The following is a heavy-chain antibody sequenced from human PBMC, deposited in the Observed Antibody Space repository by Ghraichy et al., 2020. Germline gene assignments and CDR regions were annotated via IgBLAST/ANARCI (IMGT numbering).Heavy chain of an antibody. J-gene: IGHJ2*01. Sequence: GGSLRLSCAASGFTFSDHDMDWVRQAPGQGLEWVGRTRNKANSYTTEYAASVKGRFTISRDDSKNSLYLQMNTLKAEDTAVYYCARVQTPPYCNFDLWGRGTLVTVSS. D-gene: IGHD1-14*01. V-gene: IGHV3-72*01. CDR3: ARVQTPPYCNFDL. CDR1: GFTFSDHD. CDR2: TRNKANSYTT.